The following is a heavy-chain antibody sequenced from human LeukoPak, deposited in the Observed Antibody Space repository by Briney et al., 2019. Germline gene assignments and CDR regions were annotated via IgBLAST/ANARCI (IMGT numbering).Heavy chain of an antibody. J-gene: IGHJ4*02. V-gene: IGHV3-64*01. CDR3: ARVNSGGHDI. CDR2: ISSNGDNT. CDR1: GFTFTNYG. Sequence: GGSLRLSCAASGFTFTNYGFHWVRQAPGKGLEYVSAISSNGDNTYYANSVKGRFTISRDNSKNMIYLQMGSLRGEDMAVYYCARVNSGGHDIWGQGTLVTVST. D-gene: IGHD6-19*01.